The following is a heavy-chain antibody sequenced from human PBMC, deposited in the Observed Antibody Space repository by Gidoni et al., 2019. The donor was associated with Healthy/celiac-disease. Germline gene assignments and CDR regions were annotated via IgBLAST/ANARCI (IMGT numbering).Heavy chain of an antibody. J-gene: IGHJ5*02. CDR3: ARDGSGSYSPGPGWFDP. V-gene: IGHV4-31*03. D-gene: IGHD3-10*01. Sequence: QVQLQESGPGLVKPSQTLSLTCTVSGGSISSGGYYCSWIRQHPGKGLEWIGYIYYSGSTYYNPSLKSRVTISVDTSKNQFSLKLSSVTAADTAVYYCARDGSGSYSPGPGWFDPWGQGTLVTVSS. CDR2: IYYSGST. CDR1: GGSISSGGYY.